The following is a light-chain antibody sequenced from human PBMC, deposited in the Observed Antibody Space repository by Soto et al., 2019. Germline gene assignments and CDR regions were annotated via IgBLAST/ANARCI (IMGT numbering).Light chain of an antibody. CDR2: SNN. V-gene: IGLV1-44*01. Sequence: QSVLTQPPSASGTAGQRVTISCSGSRSNIGTNTVHWYQQLPRTAPKLLIHSNNQRPSGVPDRFSGSKSGTSASLAISGLQSEDEAVYYCAVWDDSLNGWVFGGGTKVTVL. CDR1: RSNIGTNT. J-gene: IGLJ3*02. CDR3: AVWDDSLNGWV.